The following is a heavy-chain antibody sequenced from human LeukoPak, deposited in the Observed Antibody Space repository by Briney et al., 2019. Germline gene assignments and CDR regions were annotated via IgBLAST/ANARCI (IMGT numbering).Heavy chain of an antibody. CDR3: ARDSITNIVEGDFDI. CDR1: GGAFSSYA. CDR2: IIPIFGTA. J-gene: IGHJ3*02. V-gene: IGHV1-69*05. D-gene: IGHD2-15*01. Sequence: SVKVSCKASGGAFSSYAIRWVRQAPGQGLEWMERIIPIFGTANYAQKFQGRVTITTDESTSTAYMELSSLRSEDTAVYYCARDSITNIVEGDFDIWGQGTMVTVSS.